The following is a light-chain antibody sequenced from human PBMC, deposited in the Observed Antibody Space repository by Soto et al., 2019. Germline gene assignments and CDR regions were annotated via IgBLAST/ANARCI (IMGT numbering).Light chain of an antibody. Sequence: EIQMTQSPSTLSSSVEDRETITCRASQSISSWLAWYQQKPGKAPTLLIYDASSLESEVPSRFSGSVSGTLFTLTICSLLSDDIATYYFQKYNIYLLTFGRGTK. V-gene: IGKV1-5*01. CDR1: QSISSW. J-gene: IGKJ4*01. CDR2: DAS. CDR3: QKYNIYLLT.